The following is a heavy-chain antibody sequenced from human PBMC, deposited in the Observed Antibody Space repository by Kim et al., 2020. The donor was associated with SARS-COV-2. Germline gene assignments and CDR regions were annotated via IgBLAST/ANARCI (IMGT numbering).Heavy chain of an antibody. CDR3: ATTVGLTEILAAFDI. CDR1: GGSISSSSYY. Sequence: SETLSLTCTVSGGSISSSSYYWGWIHQPPGKGLEWIGSIYYSGSTYYNPSLKSRVTISVDTSKNQFSLKLSSVTAADTAVYYCATTVGLTEILAAFDIWGQGTMVTVSS. J-gene: IGHJ3*02. D-gene: IGHD2-8*02. V-gene: IGHV4-39*01. CDR2: IYYSGST.